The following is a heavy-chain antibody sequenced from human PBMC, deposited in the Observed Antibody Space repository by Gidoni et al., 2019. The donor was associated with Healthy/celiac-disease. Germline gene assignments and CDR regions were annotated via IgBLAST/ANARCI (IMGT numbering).Heavy chain of an antibody. CDR2: ISGSGGST. CDR1: GFTCSRYA. Sequence: EVQLLESGGGLVKPGGSLRLSWAASGFTCSRYAMSWVRQAPGKGLEWVSAISGSGGSTYYADSVKGRFTISRDNSKNTLYLQMNSLRAEDTAVYYCTGDYDSSAAGAFDIWGQGTRVTVSS. CDR3: TGDYDSSAAGAFDI. V-gene: IGHV3-23*01. D-gene: IGHD3-22*01. J-gene: IGHJ3*02.